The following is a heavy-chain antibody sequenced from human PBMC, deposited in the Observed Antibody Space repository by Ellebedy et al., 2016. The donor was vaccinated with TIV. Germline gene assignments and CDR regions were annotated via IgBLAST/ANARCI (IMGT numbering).Heavy chain of an antibody. D-gene: IGHD2-2*01. CDR2: INPNSGGT. J-gene: IGHJ6*02. CDR1: GYTFTAYY. Sequence: ASVKVSCKASGYTFTAYYLYWVRQAPGQGLEWMGWINPNSGGTNCAQKFQGWVTMTRDTSISTAYMELSRLKFDDTAVYYCARDQRPGLLRYNGIDVWGQGTTVIVSS. CDR3: ARDQRPGLLRYNGIDV. V-gene: IGHV1-2*04.